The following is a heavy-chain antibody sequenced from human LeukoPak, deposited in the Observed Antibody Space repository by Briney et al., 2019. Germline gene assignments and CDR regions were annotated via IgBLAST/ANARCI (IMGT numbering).Heavy chain of an antibody. CDR3: ARRTMGPNYLYYFDY. Sequence: PSETLSLTCFVSGTSITVYYWSWLRQPPGKGLEWIGPIHYSGSNNYSPSLQSRVSMSADTSSNHFSLSLDSVTAADTAVYYCARRTMGPNYLYYFDYWGQGTLVYVSS. CDR2: IHYSGSN. J-gene: IGHJ4*02. CDR1: GTSITVYY. V-gene: IGHV4-59*08. D-gene: IGHD2/OR15-2a*01.